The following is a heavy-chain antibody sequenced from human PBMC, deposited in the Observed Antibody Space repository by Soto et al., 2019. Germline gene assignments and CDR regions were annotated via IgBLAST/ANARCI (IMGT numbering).Heavy chain of an antibody. CDR2: IIPILGIA. CDR1: GGTFSSYT. Sequence: QVQLVQSGAEVKKPGSSVKVSCKASGGTFSSYTISWVRQAPGQGLEWMGRIIPILGIANYAQKFQGRVTITADKSTGTAYMELSSLRSEDTAVYYCARHSGYCSGGSCYPLGYMDVWGKGTTVTVSS. J-gene: IGHJ6*03. CDR3: ARHSGYCSGGSCYPLGYMDV. D-gene: IGHD2-15*01. V-gene: IGHV1-69*02.